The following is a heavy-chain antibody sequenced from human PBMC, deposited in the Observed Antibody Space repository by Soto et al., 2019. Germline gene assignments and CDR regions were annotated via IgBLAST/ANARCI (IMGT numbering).Heavy chain of an antibody. Sequence: EVRLVESGGGLVKPGGSLRLSCVASGFTFSRYNMNWVRQAPGKGLEWVSYISSSGGSTYYADSAKGRFTISRDNAKNSLYLQMNSLRAEDTAVYYCARDGLTGDDSGWYVYWGQGTLVTVSS. J-gene: IGHJ4*02. D-gene: IGHD6-19*01. CDR3: ARDGLTGDDSGWYVY. V-gene: IGHV3-21*02. CDR2: ISSSGGST. CDR1: GFTFSRYN.